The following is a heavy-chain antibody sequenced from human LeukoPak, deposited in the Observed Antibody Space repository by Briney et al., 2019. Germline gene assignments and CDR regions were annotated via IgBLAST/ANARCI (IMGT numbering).Heavy chain of an antibody. V-gene: IGHV3-21*01. J-gene: IGHJ4*02. CDR1: GCTFSSYS. D-gene: IGHD5-18*01. Sequence: GGSLRLSCAASGCTFSSYSMNWVRQAPGKGQERVSSSSSSSSDIYYADTLTGPFTISTDNAQTSLYLQTNSLRAADTAVYYCARSQLWFSPYYFDYWGQGTLVTVSS. CDR2: SSSSSSDI. CDR3: ARSQLWFSPYYFDY.